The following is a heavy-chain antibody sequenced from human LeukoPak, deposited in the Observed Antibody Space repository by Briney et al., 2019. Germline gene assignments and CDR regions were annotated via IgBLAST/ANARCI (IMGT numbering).Heavy chain of an antibody. V-gene: IGHV4-39*07. CDR2: IYYSGST. J-gene: IGHJ4*02. Sequence: SETLSLTCTVSGGSISSSSYYWGWIRQPPGKGLEWIGSIYYSGSTYYNSSLKSRVTMSVDMSKNQFSLKLSSVTAADTAVYYCARDQYYYDSSGYYRFDYWGQGTLVTVSS. CDR3: ARDQYYYDSSGYYRFDY. CDR1: GGSISSSSYY. D-gene: IGHD3-22*01.